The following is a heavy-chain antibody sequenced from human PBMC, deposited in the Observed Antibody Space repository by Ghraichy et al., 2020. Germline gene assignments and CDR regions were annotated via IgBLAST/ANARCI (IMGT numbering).Heavy chain of an antibody. CDR1: GFTFSSYW. CDR3: ARDRRSKNWFDP. CDR2: INSDGSST. J-gene: IGHJ5*02. V-gene: IGHV3-74*01. Sequence: LSLTCAASGFTFSSYWMHWVRQAPGKGLVWVSRINSDGSSTSYADSVKGRFTISRDNAKNTLYLQMNSLRAEDTAVYYCARDRRSKNWFDPWGQGTLVTVSS.